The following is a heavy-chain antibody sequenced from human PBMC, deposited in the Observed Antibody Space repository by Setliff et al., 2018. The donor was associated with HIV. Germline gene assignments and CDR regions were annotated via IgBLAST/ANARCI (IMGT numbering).Heavy chain of an antibody. CDR3: APYNTRSGYYSMGWFDP. CDR1: GGSISSGGYY. V-gene: IGHV4-31*03. Sequence: PSETLSLTCTVSGGSISSGGYYWSWIRQHPGKGLEWIGYIHYTGSTYYNPSLKSRVTISVDTSTNQFSLKLSSVTAADTAVYYCAPYNTRSGYYSMGWFDPWGQGTLVTVSS. D-gene: IGHD3-3*01. J-gene: IGHJ5*02. CDR2: IHYTGST.